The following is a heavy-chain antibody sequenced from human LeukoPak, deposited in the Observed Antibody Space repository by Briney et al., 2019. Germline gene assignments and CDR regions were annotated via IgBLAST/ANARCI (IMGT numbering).Heavy chain of an antibody. D-gene: IGHD6-19*01. CDR1: GGSISNNNYY. Sequence: SETLSFTCTVSGGSISNNNYYWGWIRQPPGKGLEWIGNIYYSGSTYYNPSLKSRVTISVDMSRNQFSLKVNSVTAIDTAVYYCAREVAGTPWIDYWGQGTLVTVSS. J-gene: IGHJ4*02. CDR3: AREVAGTPWIDY. V-gene: IGHV4-39*02. CDR2: IYYSGST.